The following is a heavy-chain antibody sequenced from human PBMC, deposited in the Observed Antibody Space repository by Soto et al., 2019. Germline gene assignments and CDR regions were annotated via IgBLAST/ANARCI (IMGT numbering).Heavy chain of an antibody. D-gene: IGHD2-2*02. J-gene: IGHJ6*02. CDR3: ARDCSSTSCYSHYGMDV. V-gene: IGHV3-21*01. CDR2: ISSSSSYI. Sequence: EVQLVESGGGLVKPGGSLRLSCAASGFTFSSYSMNWVRQAPGKGLEWVSSISSSSSYIYYADSVKGRFTISRDNATNSLYLQMNSLRAEDTAVYYCARDCSSTSCYSHYGMDVWGQGTTVTVSS. CDR1: GFTFSSYS.